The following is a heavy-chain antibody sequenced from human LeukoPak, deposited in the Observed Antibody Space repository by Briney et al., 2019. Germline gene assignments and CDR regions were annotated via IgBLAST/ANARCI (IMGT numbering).Heavy chain of an antibody. CDR2: INANSGGT. CDR1: GYTFTGFH. Sequence: ASVKVSCKASGYTFTGFHMHWVRQAPGQGLEWMGWINANSGGTSYAQKFQVRVTVTRDTSISTAYMELTGLTSDDTAAYHCARDPIDGYYYFDYWGQGTLVTVSS. J-gene: IGHJ4*02. D-gene: IGHD1-1*01. V-gene: IGHV1-2*02. CDR3: ARDPIDGYYYFDY.